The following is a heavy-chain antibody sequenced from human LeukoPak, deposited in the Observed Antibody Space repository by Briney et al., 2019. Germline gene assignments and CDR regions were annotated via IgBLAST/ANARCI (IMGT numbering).Heavy chain of an antibody. J-gene: IGHJ3*02. CDR3: ARAGYYGAFDI. CDR2: IGANSAI. V-gene: IGHV3-48*02. CDR1: GVTFSDYS. D-gene: IGHD3-10*01. Sequence: PGGSLRLSCAASGVTFSDYSMNCVRQAPGRGLEWVSYIGANSAIYYADSVKGRFTISRDNAKNSLSLQMNSLRDDDTAVYYSARAGYYGAFDIWGQGTVVTVSS.